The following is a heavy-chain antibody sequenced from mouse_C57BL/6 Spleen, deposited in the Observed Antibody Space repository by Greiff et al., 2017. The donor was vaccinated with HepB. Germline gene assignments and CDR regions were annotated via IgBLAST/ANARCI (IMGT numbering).Heavy chain of an antibody. Sequence: ESGPGLVKPSQSLSLTCSVTGYSITSGYYWNWIRQFPGNKLEWMGYISYDGSNNYNPSLKNRISITRDTSKNQFFLKLNSVTTEYTATYYCARDHDWYFDVWGTGTTVTVSS. J-gene: IGHJ1*03. CDR3: ARDHDWYFDV. V-gene: IGHV3-6*01. CDR1: GYSITSGYY. CDR2: ISYDGSN.